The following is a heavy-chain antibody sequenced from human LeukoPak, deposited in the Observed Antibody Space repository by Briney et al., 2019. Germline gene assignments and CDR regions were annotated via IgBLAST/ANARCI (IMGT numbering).Heavy chain of an antibody. V-gene: IGHV3-21*05. Sequence: PGGSLRLSCSASGFTFSRYAMHWVRQAPGKGLEWVSYISSSSSDTHYADSVKGRFTISRDNAKNSLYLQMNSLRVEDTAVYYCARVKGSYSVDYWGQGTLVTVSS. CDR3: ARVKGSYSVDY. D-gene: IGHD3-10*01. CDR2: ISSSSSDT. J-gene: IGHJ4*02. CDR1: GFTFSRYA.